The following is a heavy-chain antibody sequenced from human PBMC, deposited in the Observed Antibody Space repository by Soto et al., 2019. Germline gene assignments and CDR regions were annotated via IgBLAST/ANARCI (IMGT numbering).Heavy chain of an antibody. J-gene: IGHJ4*02. D-gene: IGHD1-1*01. CDR2: LYYGGNT. CDR1: GGSISATNYC. Sequence: QLQLQETGPGLVKPSETLSLSCTVSGGSISATNYCWGWVRQPPGKGLEWIGSLYYGGNTYYNPSLKSRVTISADTSKTQFSLKLTSVAATDTAIYYCARHPTGAWAFDLWGQGTRVTVAS. CDR3: ARHPTGAWAFDL. V-gene: IGHV4-39*01.